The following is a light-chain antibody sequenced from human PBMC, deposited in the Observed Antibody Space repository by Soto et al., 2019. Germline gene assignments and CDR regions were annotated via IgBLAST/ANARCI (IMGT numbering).Light chain of an antibody. CDR2: GAS. V-gene: IGKV3-15*01. CDR1: QGIGST. J-gene: IGKJ1*01. Sequence: EIVMTQSPATLSVSPGERATLSCRASQGIGSTLAWYQQKPGQTPRLLIYGASTRATGVPARFSGSGSGTEFTLTINSLQSEDFAVYYCHQRQSWPRTFGQGTKVEIK. CDR3: HQRQSWPRT.